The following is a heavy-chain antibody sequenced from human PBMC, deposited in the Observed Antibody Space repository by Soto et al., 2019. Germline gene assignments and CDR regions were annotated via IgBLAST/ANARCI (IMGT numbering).Heavy chain of an antibody. Sequence: GASVKVSCKASGGTFSSYAISWVRQAPGQGLEWMGGIIPIFGTANYAQKFQCRVTITADESTSTAYMELSSLRSEDTAVYYCARVDCSSTSCDGYYYYYGMDVWGQGTTVTVSS. D-gene: IGHD2-2*01. CDR2: IIPIFGTA. J-gene: IGHJ6*02. CDR3: ARVDCSSTSCDGYYYYYGMDV. CDR1: GGTFSSYA. V-gene: IGHV1-69*13.